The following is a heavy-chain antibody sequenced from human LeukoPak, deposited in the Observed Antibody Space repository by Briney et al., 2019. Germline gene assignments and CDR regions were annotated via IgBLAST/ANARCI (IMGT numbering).Heavy chain of an antibody. V-gene: IGHV3-23*01. CDR1: GFTFNNYA. CDR2: IDAGGGGT. CDR3: AKDCSSSSSPYYFDY. Sequence: GGSLRLSCAASGFTFNNYAMSWVRQARGKGLEWVSAIDAGGGGTYYADSVKGRFTISRDNSKNTLYLQMNSLRAEDTAVFYCAKDCSSSSSPYYFDYWGQGTVVTVSS. J-gene: IGHJ4*02. D-gene: IGHD6-6*01.